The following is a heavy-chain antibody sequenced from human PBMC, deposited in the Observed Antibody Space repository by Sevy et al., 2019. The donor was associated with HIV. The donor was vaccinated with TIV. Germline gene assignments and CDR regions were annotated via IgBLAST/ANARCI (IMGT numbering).Heavy chain of an antibody. CDR1: GCSISSGYY. Sequence: SETLSLTCTVSGCSISSGYYWGWIRQPPGKGLEWIGSLYHSGSTYYNPSLQSRVTISVDTSKNQFSLKLSPVTAADTAVYFCARVARFLEWLFRDSTPPHYFDYWGQGTLVTVSS. V-gene: IGHV4-38-2*02. J-gene: IGHJ4*02. CDR3: ARVARFLEWLFRDSTPPHYFDY. CDR2: LYHSGST. D-gene: IGHD3-3*01.